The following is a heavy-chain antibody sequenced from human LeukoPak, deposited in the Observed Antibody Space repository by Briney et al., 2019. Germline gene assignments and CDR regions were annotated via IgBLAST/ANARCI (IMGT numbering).Heavy chain of an antibody. D-gene: IGHD3-10*01. CDR3: ARENLVRGVSLDY. Sequence: SETLSLTCTVSGGSISSYYWSWIRQPPGKGLEWIGYIYYSGSTNYNPSLKSRVTISVDTSKNQFSLKLSSVTAADTAVYYCARENLVRGVSLDYWGQGTLVTVSS. V-gene: IGHV4-59*12. CDR2: IYYSGST. CDR1: GGSISSYY. J-gene: IGHJ4*02.